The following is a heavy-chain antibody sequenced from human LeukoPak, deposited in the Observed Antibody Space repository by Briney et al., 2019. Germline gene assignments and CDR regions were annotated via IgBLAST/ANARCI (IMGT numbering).Heavy chain of an antibody. CDR2: ISSSSSYM. CDR1: GFTFSSYS. J-gene: IGHJ4*02. D-gene: IGHD3-22*01. V-gene: IGHV3-21*01. Sequence: PGGSLRLSCTASGFTFSSYSLNWARQAPGKGLEWVSSISSSSSYMYYADSVKGRFTISRDNAKNSLYLQMNSLRAEDTAVYYCARDLYYDSSGFLGYWGQGTLVTVSS. CDR3: ARDLYYDSSGFLGY.